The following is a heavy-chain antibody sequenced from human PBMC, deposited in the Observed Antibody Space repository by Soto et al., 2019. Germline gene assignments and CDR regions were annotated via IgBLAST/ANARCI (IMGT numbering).Heavy chain of an antibody. D-gene: IGHD3-16*01. CDR2: VDTTGGT. J-gene: IGHJ3*02. CDR1: GGSISSYS. Sequence: QVQLQESCPGLVEPSETLSLTCTVSGGSISSYSWNWIRQPAGKGLEWIGRVDTTGGTNYIPPLKSRVTMSVDTSQNQFSLNLRFVTAADTAVYFYEKDDYGAAAIWGQGTMVTVS. V-gene: IGHV4-4*07. CDR3: EKDDYGAAAI.